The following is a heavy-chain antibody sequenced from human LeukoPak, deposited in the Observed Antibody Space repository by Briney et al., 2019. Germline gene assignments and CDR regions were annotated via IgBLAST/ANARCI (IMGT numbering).Heavy chain of an antibody. J-gene: IGHJ4*02. CDR3: ARDNCSGGSCSPAY. CDR2: ISSSSSYI. CDR1: GFTFSSYS. V-gene: IGHV3-21*01. Sequence: GGSLRLSCAASGFTFSSYSMNWVRQAPGKGLEWVSSISSSSSYIYYADSVKGRFTISRDNAKNSLYLQMNSLRAEDTAVYYCARDNCSGGSCSPAYWGQGTLVTVSS. D-gene: IGHD2-15*01.